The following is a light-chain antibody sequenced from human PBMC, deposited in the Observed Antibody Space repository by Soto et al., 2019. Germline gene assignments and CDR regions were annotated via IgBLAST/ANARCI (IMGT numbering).Light chain of an antibody. CDR2: AAS. Sequence: IQLTQSPSSLSASVGDRVTITCRASQGISSYLAWYQQKPGKAPKLLIYAASTLQSGVPSRFSGSGSGTDFTLTSSSLQPEDFATYYCQHLFAFGPGTKVDIK. J-gene: IGKJ3*01. V-gene: IGKV1-9*01. CDR3: QHLFA. CDR1: QGISSY.